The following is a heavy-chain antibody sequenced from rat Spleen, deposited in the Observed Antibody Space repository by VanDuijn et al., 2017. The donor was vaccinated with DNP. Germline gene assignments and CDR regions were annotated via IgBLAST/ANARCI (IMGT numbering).Heavy chain of an antibody. V-gene: IGHV5-31*01. J-gene: IGHJ2*01. CDR1: GFTFNTYW. CDR2: IIPNGGTT. Sequence: EVQLVESGGDLVQPGRSLKLSCVASGFTFNTYWMTWIRQVPGKGLEWVASIIPNGGTTYYPDSVKGRFPNSRDNVKNTLYLQMDSLRSVDTSTYYCARSDLAYFAYWGQGVMVTVSS. CDR3: ARSDLAYFAY.